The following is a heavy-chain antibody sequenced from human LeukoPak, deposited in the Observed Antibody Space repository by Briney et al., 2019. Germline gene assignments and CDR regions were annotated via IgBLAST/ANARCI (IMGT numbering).Heavy chain of an antibody. CDR3: ARRGGVGAPGFDY. V-gene: IGHV4-38-2*02. Sequence: SETLSLTCTVSGYSISSGYYWGWIRQPPGKGLEWIGSIYHSGSTYYNPSLKSRATITVDTSKNQFSLKLSSVTAADTAVYYCARRGGVGAPGFDYWGQGTLVTVSS. J-gene: IGHJ4*02. CDR1: GYSISSGYY. D-gene: IGHD1-26*01. CDR2: IYHSGST.